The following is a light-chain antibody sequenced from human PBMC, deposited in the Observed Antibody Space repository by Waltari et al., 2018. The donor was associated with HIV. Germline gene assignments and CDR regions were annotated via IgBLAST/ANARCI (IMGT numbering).Light chain of an antibody. CDR2: DND. CDR1: SSNIGNNY. V-gene: IGLV1-51*01. CDR3: GTWDSSLSAWV. J-gene: IGLJ3*02. Sequence: QSVLTQPPAVSAAPGQKVTISCSGSSSNIGNNYVPWYQHLPGTAPKLLIYDNDKRPSGIPDRFSGSKSGTSATLGITGLQTGDEADYYCGTWDSSLSAWVFGGGTKLTVL.